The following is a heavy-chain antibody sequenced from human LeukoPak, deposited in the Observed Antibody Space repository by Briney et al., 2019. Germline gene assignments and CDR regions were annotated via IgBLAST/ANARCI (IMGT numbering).Heavy chain of an antibody. CDR1: GYTFTSYV. V-gene: IGHV1-18*01. D-gene: IGHD2-15*01. Sequence: ASVKVSCKASGYTFTSYVINWVRQAPGQGLEWMGWICAYNGNTNYAQKLQGRVTMTTDTSTSTAYMELKSLISDDSAVYYCARDRAYCSSGSCYSDYWGQGTLVTVSS. CDR3: ARDRAYCSSGSCYSDY. CDR2: ICAYNGNT. J-gene: IGHJ4*02.